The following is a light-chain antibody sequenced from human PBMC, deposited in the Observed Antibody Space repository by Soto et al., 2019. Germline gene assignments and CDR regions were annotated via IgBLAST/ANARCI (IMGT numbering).Light chain of an antibody. CDR3: KQYGSSPST. CDR2: GAS. V-gene: IGKV3-20*01. J-gene: IGKJ1*01. Sequence: EIVLTQSPGTLSLSHGERATLSCRASQGVSSSYLAWSQQQPGQPPRLLIYGASSRATGIPARFSGSGSGTDFTLTIRSLEPDDFAVYYCKQYGSSPSTVGQGTKVDI. CDR1: QGVSSSY.